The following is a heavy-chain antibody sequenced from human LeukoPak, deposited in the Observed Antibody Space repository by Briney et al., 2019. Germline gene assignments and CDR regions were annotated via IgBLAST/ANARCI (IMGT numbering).Heavy chain of an antibody. Sequence: GGSLRLSCAASGFTFSNYWMSWVRQTPGKGLEWVANIEQDGSEKYYVDSVKGRFTISRDNAKNSLYLQMNSLRAEDTAVYYCARRLMGARTVDYWGQGTLVTVSS. CDR2: IEQDGSEK. D-gene: IGHD3-16*01. V-gene: IGHV3-7*01. J-gene: IGHJ4*02. CDR1: GFTFSNYW. CDR3: ARRLMGARTVDY.